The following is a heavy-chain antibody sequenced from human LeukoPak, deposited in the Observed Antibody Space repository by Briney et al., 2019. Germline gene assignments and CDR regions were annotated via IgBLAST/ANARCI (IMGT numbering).Heavy chain of an antibody. CDR2: INHSGST. D-gene: IGHD2-8*01. V-gene: IGHV4-34*01. Sequence: PSETLSPTCAVYGGSFSGYYWSWIREPPGKGLEWIGEINHSGSTNYNPSLKSRVTISVDTSKNQFSLKLSSVTAADTAVYYCARGNIYCTNGVCYKSYFDYWGQGTLVTVSS. CDR1: GGSFSGYY. J-gene: IGHJ4*02. CDR3: ARGNIYCTNGVCYKSYFDY.